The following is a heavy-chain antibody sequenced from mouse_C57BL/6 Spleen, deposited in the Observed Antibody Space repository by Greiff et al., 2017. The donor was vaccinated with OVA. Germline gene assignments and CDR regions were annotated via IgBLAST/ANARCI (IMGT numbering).Heavy chain of an antibody. Sequence: QVQLQQPGAELVKPGASVKLSCKASGYTFTSYWMHWVKQRPGQGLEWIGMIHPNSGSTNYNEKFKSKATLTVDKSSSTAYMQLSSLTSEDSAVYYCARGETAQATLFAYWGQGTLVTVSA. CDR2: IHPNSGST. D-gene: IGHD3-2*02. V-gene: IGHV1-64*01. J-gene: IGHJ3*01. CDR1: GYTFTSYW. CDR3: ARGETAQATLFAY.